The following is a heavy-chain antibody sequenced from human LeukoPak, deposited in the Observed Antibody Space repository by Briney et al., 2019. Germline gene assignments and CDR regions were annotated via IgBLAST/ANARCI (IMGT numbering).Heavy chain of an antibody. D-gene: IGHD5-12*01. J-gene: IGHJ3*02. CDR3: ARSALRSAADAFDI. Sequence: PSETLSLTCTVSGGSISSYYWSWIRQPPGKGLEWIGYIYYSGSTNYNPSLKSRVTISVDTSKNQFSLKLSSVTAADTAVYYCARSALRSAADAFDIWGQGTMVTVSS. CDR1: GGSISSYY. V-gene: IGHV4-59*01. CDR2: IYYSGST.